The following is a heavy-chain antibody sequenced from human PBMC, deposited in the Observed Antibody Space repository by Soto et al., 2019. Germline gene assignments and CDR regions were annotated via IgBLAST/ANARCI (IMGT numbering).Heavy chain of an antibody. CDR1: GLTFSSYS. J-gene: IGHJ6*02. D-gene: IGHD4-17*01. CDR2: ISSSSSTQ. V-gene: IGHV3-48*01. Sequence: EVQLVESGGGLVQRGGSLRLSCAASGLTFSSYSMNWVRQAPGKGLEWVSYISSSSSTQYYADSVKGTFTISRDNAKHSLHLQMNILSAVDSAVYYCAFDYDSLYSYFSLYFSRQWPTVTVSS. CDR3: AFDYDSLYSYFSLYF.